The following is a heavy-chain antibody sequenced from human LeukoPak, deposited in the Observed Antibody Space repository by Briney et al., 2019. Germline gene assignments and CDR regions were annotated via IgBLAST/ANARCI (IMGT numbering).Heavy chain of an antibody. V-gene: IGHV4-38-2*02. CDR1: GYSISSGYY. J-gene: IGHJ4*02. D-gene: IGHD3-16*02. CDR3: ARYTFGGVIANYVDY. Sequence: SETLSLTCTVSGYSISSGYYWGWIRQPPGKGLEWIGSIYHSGSTYYNPSLKSRVTISVDTSKNQFSLKLSSVTAADTAVYYCARYTFGGVIANYVDYWGQGTLVTVSS. CDR2: IYHSGST.